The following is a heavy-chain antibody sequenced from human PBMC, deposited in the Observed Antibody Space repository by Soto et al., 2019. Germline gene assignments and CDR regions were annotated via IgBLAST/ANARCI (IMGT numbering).Heavy chain of an antibody. Sequence: GGSLRLSCXASGFTFSIFAMSWVRQSPGKGLEWVSTISGSGGSTYYADAVKGRFTTSRDNSMGTLYLQMKSLRVEDTAIYYCAKEVSLGSTVDLGYWGQGALVTVSS. CDR1: GFTFSIFA. V-gene: IGHV3-23*01. J-gene: IGHJ4*02. CDR2: ISGSGGST. D-gene: IGHD7-27*01. CDR3: AKEVSLGSTVDLGY.